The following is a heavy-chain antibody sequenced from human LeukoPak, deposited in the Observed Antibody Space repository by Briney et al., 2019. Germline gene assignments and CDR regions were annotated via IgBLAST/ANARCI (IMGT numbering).Heavy chain of an antibody. CDR1: GYTFTSLD. Sequence: ASVKVSCKASGYTFTSLDINWVRQATGQGLEWMGWMNPNSGDTAYAQNFQGRVTISRTTSQSTAYMELSSLRPEDTAVYYCASANYQHWGQGTLVTVSS. D-gene: IGHD2-8*01. J-gene: IGHJ1*01. CDR3: ASANYQH. V-gene: IGHV1-8*03. CDR2: MNPNSGDT.